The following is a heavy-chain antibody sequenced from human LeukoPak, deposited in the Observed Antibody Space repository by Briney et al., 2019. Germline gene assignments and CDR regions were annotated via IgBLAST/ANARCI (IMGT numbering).Heavy chain of an antibody. J-gene: IGHJ5*02. CDR2: ISSGSGTI. D-gene: IGHD2-15*01. V-gene: IGHV3-48*01. Sequence: QPGGSLRLSCAASGSTFSSYNINWVRQAPGKWLEWVSYISSGSGTIYYADSVKGRFTISRDNAKNSLFLQMNSLRAEDTAVYYCASTRNLYCSGGSCYRYNWFDPWCQGTLVTVSS. CDR1: GSTFSSYN. CDR3: ASTRNLYCSGGSCYRYNWFDP.